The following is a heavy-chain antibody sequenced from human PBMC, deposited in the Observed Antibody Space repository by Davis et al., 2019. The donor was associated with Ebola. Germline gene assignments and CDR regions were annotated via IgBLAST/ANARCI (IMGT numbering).Heavy chain of an antibody. Sequence: PSETLSLTCAVYGGSFSGYYWSWIRQPPGKGLEWIGEINHSGSTNYNPSLKSRVTISVDTSKNQFSLKLSSVTAADTAGYYCARGTAPVVVVAANRYGMDVWGQGTTVTVSS. D-gene: IGHD2-15*01. V-gene: IGHV4-34*01. J-gene: IGHJ6*02. CDR2: INHSGST. CDR1: GGSFSGYY. CDR3: ARGTAPVVVVAANRYGMDV.